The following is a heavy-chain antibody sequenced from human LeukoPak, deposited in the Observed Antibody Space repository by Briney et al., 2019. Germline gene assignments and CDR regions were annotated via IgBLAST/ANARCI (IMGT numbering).Heavy chain of an antibody. CDR3: ARRVTIFGPPRSMDV. J-gene: IGHJ6*03. V-gene: IGHV4-59*12. CDR2: VTYTGS. Sequence: SETLSLTCTVSGTSISSYYWSWLRQPPGKGPEWIGYVTYTGSKYNPSLKSRVTISTDRSKKEVSLKLSSVTAADTAVYYCARRVTIFGPPRSMDVWGKGTTVTVSS. CDR1: GTSISSYY. D-gene: IGHD3-3*01.